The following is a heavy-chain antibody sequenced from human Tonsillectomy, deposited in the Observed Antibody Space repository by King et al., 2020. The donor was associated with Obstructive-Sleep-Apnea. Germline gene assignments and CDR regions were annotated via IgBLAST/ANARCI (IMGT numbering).Heavy chain of an antibody. J-gene: IGHJ3*02. CDR3: AVRSFGEFRPGTFDI. V-gene: IGHV4-39*07. Sequence: QLQESGPGLVKPSETLSLTCTVSGGSISSSSYYWGWIRQPPGKGLEWIGSLYYSGTTYYNPSLKSRVTISVDTSKNQLSLKLSSVTAADTAVYYCAVRSFGEFRPGTFDIWGQGTMVTVSS. D-gene: IGHD3-10*01. CDR1: GGSISSSSYY. CDR2: LYYSGTT.